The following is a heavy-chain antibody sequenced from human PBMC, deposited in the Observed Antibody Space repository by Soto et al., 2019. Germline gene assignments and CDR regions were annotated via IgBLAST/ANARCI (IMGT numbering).Heavy chain of an antibody. J-gene: IGHJ4*02. V-gene: IGHV1-2*04. CDR1: GYTFAAYF. Sequence: QVQLVQSGAEVREPGASVKVSCKTSGYTFAAYFIHWVRQAPGQGLEWMGWINPYSGATSYALKFQGSASLTRDPALSTAYMGLNRLRPAATGVYYCARNNPDTVVPVAIYYFDNWGQGTLVTVSS. CDR2: INPYSGAT. D-gene: IGHD2-2*01. CDR3: ARNNPDTVVPVAIYYFDN.